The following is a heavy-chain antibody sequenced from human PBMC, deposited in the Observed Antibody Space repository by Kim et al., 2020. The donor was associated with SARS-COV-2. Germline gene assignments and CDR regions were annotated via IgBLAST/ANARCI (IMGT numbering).Heavy chain of an antibody. CDR1: RFGFSSSA. CDR2: IFGSGHGT. V-gene: IGHV3-23*01. J-gene: IGHJ2*01. CDR3: AKNVHLTSVTFLWYFDL. D-gene: IGHD2-2*01. Sequence: GGSLRLSCVGSRFGFSSSAMTWVRQPPGKGLEWVSTIFGSGHGTYYSSSVRGRFIVSRDNSKNTLYLQMDNLRADDTAIYYCAKNVHLTSVTFLWYFDLWGRGTSVTVSS.